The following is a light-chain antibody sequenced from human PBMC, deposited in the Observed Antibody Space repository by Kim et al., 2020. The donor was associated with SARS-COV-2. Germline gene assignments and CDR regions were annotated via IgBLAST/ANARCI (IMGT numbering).Light chain of an antibody. J-gene: IGKJ2*01. V-gene: IGKV3D-15*01. Sequence: EIVLTQSPGTLSVSPGERATLSCRASQSVSSNYLAWYQQKPGQAPRLLIYGASTRATGIPDRFSGSGSGTDFTLTISSLQSEDFAVYYCQQYNNWPGTFGQGTKLEI. CDR1: QSVSSN. CDR2: GAS. CDR3: QQYNNWPGT.